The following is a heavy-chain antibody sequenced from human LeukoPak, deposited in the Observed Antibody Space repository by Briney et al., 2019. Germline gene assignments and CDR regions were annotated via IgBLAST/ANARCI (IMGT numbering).Heavy chain of an antibody. CDR1: GFTFNSYA. Sequence: PGGSLRLSCAASGFTFNSYAIHWVRQAPGKGLEWVAVISYDGSNKYYADSVKGRFTIPRDNSKNTLYLQLNSLRPGDTAVYYCARDQLAYSGYDTLFDYWGQGTLVTVSS. CDR3: ARDQLAYSGYDTLFDY. J-gene: IGHJ4*02. V-gene: IGHV3-30*04. CDR2: ISYDGSNK. D-gene: IGHD5-12*01.